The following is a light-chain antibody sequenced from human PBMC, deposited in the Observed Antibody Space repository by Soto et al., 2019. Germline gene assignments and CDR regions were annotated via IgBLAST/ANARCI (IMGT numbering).Light chain of an antibody. CDR1: SSNIGSNF. CDR3: AAWDDSLSGVI. V-gene: IGLV1-47*02. Sequence: QSVLTQPPSASGTPGQRVTISCSGSSSNIGSNFVYWYHQLPGTAPKLLIHSNNQRPSGVPDRFSGSKSGTSASLAISGLRSEDEADYYCAAWDDSLSGVIFGGGTKLTVL. CDR2: SNN. J-gene: IGLJ2*01.